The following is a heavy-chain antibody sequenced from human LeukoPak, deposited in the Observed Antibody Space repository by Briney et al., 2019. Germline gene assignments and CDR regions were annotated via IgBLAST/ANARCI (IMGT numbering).Heavy chain of an antibody. J-gene: IGHJ5*02. CDR2: MNPNSGNT. D-gene: IGHD2-8*01. CDR1: GYTFTSYD. CDR3: ARRLYGRQRYWFDP. V-gene: IGHV1-8*01. Sequence: ASVTVSFKASGYTFTSYDINWVRQATGQGLEWMGWMNPNSGNTGYAQKFQGRVTMTRNTSISTAYMELSSLRSEDTAVYYCARRLYGRQRYWFDPWDQGTLVTVSS.